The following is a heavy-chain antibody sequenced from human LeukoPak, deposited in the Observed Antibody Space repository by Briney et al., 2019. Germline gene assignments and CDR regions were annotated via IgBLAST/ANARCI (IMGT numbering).Heavy chain of an antibody. CDR2: ISGSGGST. CDR3: ATSYYGSGSYYTD. CDR1: GFTFSSYA. Sequence: GGSLRLSCAASGFTFSSYAMSWVRQAPGKGLEWVSAISGSGGSTYYADSVKGRFTISRDNAKNSLYLQMNSLRAEDTAVYYCATSYYGSGSYYTDWGQGTLVTVSS. V-gene: IGHV3-23*01. J-gene: IGHJ4*02. D-gene: IGHD3-10*01.